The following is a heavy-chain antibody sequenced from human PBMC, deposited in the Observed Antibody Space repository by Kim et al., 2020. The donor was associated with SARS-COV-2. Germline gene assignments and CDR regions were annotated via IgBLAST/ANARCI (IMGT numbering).Heavy chain of an antibody. J-gene: IGHJ6*02. CDR1: GFTFSSYA. D-gene: IGHD6-6*01. CDR3: AKDLGSSSHRYYYYYGMDV. CDR2: ISGSGGST. Sequence: GGSLRLSCAASGFTFSSYAMSWVRQAPGKGLEWVSAISGSGGSTYYADSVKGRFTISRDNSKNTLYLQMNSLRAEDTAVYYCAKDLGSSSHRYYYYYGMDVWGQGTTVTVSS. V-gene: IGHV3-23*01.